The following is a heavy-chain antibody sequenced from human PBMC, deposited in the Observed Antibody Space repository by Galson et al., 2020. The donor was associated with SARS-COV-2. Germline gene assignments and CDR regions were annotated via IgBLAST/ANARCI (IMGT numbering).Heavy chain of an antibody. V-gene: IGHV4-59*01. CDR3: ARGDVDIGLRYYFDY. J-gene: IGHJ4*02. D-gene: IGHD5-12*01. Sequence: LEILYLTCPVSARSIRRYYWSWIRHPPGKGLEWIGYIYYSGSTNYNPSLKSRVTISVDTSKNQFSLKLSSVTAADTAVYYCARGDVDIGLRYYFDYWGQGTLVTVSS. CDR2: IYYSGST. CDR1: ARSIRRYY.